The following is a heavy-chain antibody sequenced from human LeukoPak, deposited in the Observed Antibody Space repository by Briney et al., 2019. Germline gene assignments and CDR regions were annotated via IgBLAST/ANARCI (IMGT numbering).Heavy chain of an antibody. CDR3: ARILEGTYYYDGSGKINWFDP. D-gene: IGHD3-22*01. CDR1: GYTFTGYY. V-gene: IGHV1-2*02. Sequence: GASVKVSCKASGYTFTGYYMHWVRQAPGQGLEWMGWINPNSGGTNYAQKFQGRVTMTRDTSISTAYMELSRLRSDDTAVYYCARILEGTYYYDGSGKINWFDPWGQGTLVTVSS. CDR2: INPNSGGT. J-gene: IGHJ5*02.